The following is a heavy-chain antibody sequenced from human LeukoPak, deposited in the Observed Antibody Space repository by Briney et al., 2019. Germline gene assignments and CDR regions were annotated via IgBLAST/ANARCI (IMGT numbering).Heavy chain of an antibody. D-gene: IGHD1-7*01. CDR2: IFYSGIT. Sequence: PSETLSLTCTVSGGSISSSSYFWSWIRQPPGKGLEWVGYIFYSGITNYNPSLKSRVTISVDTSKNQFSLKLSSVTAADTAVYYCARTNPWELKYYFDYWGQGTLVTVSS. J-gene: IGHJ4*02. V-gene: IGHV4-61*01. CDR1: GGSISSSSYF. CDR3: ARTNPWELKYYFDY.